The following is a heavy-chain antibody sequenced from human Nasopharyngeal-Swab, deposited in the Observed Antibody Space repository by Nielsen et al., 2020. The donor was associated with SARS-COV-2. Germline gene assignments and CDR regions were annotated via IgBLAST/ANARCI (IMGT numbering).Heavy chain of an antibody. CDR1: GYRFLSHW. CDR2: IYPGYSDT. CDR3: ARTAIEGGYYRGDAFDI. Sequence: GESLKISCKGSGYRFLSHWVGWVRQMPGKGLEWMGIIYPGYSDTRYSPSFQGQVTISADKSINTAYLQWSSLTASDTAVYYCARTAIEGGYYRGDAFDIWGQGTMVTVSS. D-gene: IGHD3-22*01. V-gene: IGHV5-51*01. J-gene: IGHJ3*02.